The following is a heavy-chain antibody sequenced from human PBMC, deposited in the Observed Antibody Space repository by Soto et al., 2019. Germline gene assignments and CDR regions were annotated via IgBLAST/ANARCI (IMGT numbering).Heavy chain of an antibody. CDR2: IIPILGIA. Sequence: QVQLVQSGAEVKKPGSSVKVSCKASGGTFSSYTISWVRQAPGQGLEWMGRIIPILGIANYAQKVQGRVTITADKSTSTAYMELSSLRSEDTAVYYCAGEGYGEYEVYWGQGNLVTVSS. V-gene: IGHV1-69*02. CDR3: AGEGYGEYEVY. D-gene: IGHD4-17*01. CDR1: GGTFSSYT. J-gene: IGHJ4*02.